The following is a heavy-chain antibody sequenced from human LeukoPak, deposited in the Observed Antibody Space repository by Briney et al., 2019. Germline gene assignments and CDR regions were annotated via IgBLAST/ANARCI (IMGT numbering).Heavy chain of an antibody. J-gene: IGHJ4*02. CDR2: IKQDGSEK. CDR3: ARDLVGARADY. Sequence: GGSLRLSCAASGFTFSSYWMSWVRQAPGEGLEWVANIKQDGSEKYYVDSVKGRFTISRDNAKNSLYLQMNSLRAEDTAVYYWARDLVGARADYWGQGTLVTVSS. D-gene: IGHD1-26*01. CDR1: GFTFSSYW. V-gene: IGHV3-7*01.